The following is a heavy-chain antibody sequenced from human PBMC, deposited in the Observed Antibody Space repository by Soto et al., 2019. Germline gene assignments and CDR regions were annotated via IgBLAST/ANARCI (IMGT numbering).Heavy chain of an antibody. D-gene: IGHD6-13*01. CDR1: GGSISSSSYY. Sequence: SETLSLTCTVSGGSISSSSYYWGWIRQPPGKGLEWIGSIYYSGSTYYNPSLKSRVTISVDTSKNQFSLKLSSVTAADTAVYYCARRAAAGQYYFDYWGQGTLVTVSS. CDR3: ARRAAAGQYYFDY. J-gene: IGHJ4*02. CDR2: IYYSGST. V-gene: IGHV4-39*01.